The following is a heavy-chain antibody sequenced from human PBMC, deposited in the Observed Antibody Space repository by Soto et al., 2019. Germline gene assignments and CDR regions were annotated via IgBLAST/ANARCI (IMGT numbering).Heavy chain of an antibody. V-gene: IGHV4-31*03. CDR1: GGSISSGGYY. CDR2: IYYSGST. D-gene: IGHD4-17*01. J-gene: IGHJ3*02. CDR3: AVRGDYGNAFDI. Sequence: SETLSLTCTVSGGSISSGGYYWSWIRQHPGKGLEWIGYIYYSGSTYYNPSLKSRVTISVDTSKNQFSLKLSSVTAADTAVYYCAVRGDYGNAFDIWGQGKMVTVSS.